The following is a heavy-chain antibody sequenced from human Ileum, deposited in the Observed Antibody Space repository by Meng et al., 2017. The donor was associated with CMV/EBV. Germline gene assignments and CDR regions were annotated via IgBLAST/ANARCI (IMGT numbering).Heavy chain of an antibody. D-gene: IGHD2-15*01. V-gene: IGHV3-33*01. CDR3: VRERGGYCSGTSCSRAFDY. J-gene: IGHJ4*02. Sequence: GESLKISCAASGFTFSSYGIHWVRQAPGKGLEWVAVIWYDGSNKYYADSVKGRFTISRDNSKNTLYLQMNSLRAEDTGVYYCVRERGGYCSGTSCSRAFDYWGQGTLVTVSS. CDR2: IWYDGSNK. CDR1: GFTFSSYG.